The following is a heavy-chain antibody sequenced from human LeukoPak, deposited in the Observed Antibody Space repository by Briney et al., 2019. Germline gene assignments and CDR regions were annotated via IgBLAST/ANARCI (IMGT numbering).Heavy chain of an antibody. CDR1: GGSISSGDYY. Sequence: SETLSLTCTVSGGSISSGDYYWSWIRQPPGKGLEWIGYIYYSGSTYYNPSLKSRVTISVDTSKNQFSLKLSSVTAADTAVYYCARPYGDYARWAFDIWGQGTMVTVSS. CDR2: IYYSGST. J-gene: IGHJ3*02. CDR3: ARPYGDYARWAFDI. V-gene: IGHV4-30-4*01. D-gene: IGHD4-17*01.